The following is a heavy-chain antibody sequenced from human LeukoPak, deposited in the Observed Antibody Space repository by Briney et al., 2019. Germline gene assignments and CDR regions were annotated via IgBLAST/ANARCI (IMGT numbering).Heavy chain of an antibody. CDR2: ISGSGSST. D-gene: IGHD3-22*01. Sequence: LPGGSLRLSCAASGFSFETYAMGWVRQTPGKGLEWVSAISGSGSSTYYADSAKGRFTISRDNSKNTLYLQLTSLRAEDTAVYYCANPHYYDEAGYSPYWGQGTLVTVSS. V-gene: IGHV3-23*01. J-gene: IGHJ4*02. CDR1: GFSFETYA. CDR3: ANPHYYDEAGYSPY.